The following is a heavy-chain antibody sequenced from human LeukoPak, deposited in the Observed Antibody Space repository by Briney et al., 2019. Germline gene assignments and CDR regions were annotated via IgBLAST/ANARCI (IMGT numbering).Heavy chain of an antibody. D-gene: IGHD2-8*01. Sequence: GASVKVSCKASGGTFSSYAISWVRQAPGQGLEWMGGIIPIFGTANYVQKFQGRVTITADESTSTAYMELSSLRSEDTAVYYCARILGFRAQKWSWFDPWGQGTLVTVSS. CDR1: GGTFSSYA. CDR3: ARILGFRAQKWSWFDP. J-gene: IGHJ5*02. V-gene: IGHV1-69*13. CDR2: IIPIFGTA.